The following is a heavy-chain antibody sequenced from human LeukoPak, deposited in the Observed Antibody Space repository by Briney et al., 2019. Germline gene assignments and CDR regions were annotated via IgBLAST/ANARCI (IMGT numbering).Heavy chain of an antibody. CDR2: ISSSSSYI. CDR1: GFTFSSYS. CDR3: ARISGVYDRSAFDI. J-gene: IGHJ3*02. D-gene: IGHD5/OR15-5a*01. V-gene: IGHV3-21*01. Sequence: GGSLRLSCAASGFTFSSYSMNWVRQAPGKGLEWVSSISSSSSYIYYADSVKGRFTISRDNAKNSLYLQMNSLRAEDTAVYYCARISGVYDRSAFDIWGQGTMVTVSS.